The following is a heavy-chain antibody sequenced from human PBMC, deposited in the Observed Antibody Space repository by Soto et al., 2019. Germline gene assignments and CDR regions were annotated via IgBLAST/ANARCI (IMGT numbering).Heavy chain of an antibody. J-gene: IGHJ6*02. D-gene: IGHD3-10*01. Sequence: QVQLVQSGAEVKKPGASVKVSCKASGYTFTGYYMHWVRQAPGQGLEWMGWINPNSGGTNYAQKFQGRVTMTRDTSISTAYMELSRLRSDDTAVYYCARDSGGGYYYYGMDVWGQGTTVTVSS. CDR1: GYTFTGYY. V-gene: IGHV1-2*02. CDR2: INPNSGGT. CDR3: ARDSGGGYYYYGMDV.